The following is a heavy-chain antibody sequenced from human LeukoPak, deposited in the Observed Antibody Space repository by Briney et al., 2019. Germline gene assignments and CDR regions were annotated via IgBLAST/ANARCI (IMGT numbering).Heavy chain of an antibody. Sequence: GASVKVSCKASGYIFTDYGISWVRQAPGQGLEWMGRIIPILGIANYAQKFRGRVTITADKSTSTAYMELSSLRSEDTAVYYCAREDCSSTSCGFDYWGQGTLVTVSS. D-gene: IGHD2-2*01. J-gene: IGHJ4*02. V-gene: IGHV1-69*04. CDR3: AREDCSSTSCGFDY. CDR2: IIPILGIA. CDR1: GYIFTDYG.